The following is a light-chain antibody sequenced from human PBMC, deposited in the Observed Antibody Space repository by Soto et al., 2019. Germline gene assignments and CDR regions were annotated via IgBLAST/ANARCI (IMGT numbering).Light chain of an antibody. CDR3: QQYGSSPRT. J-gene: IGKJ1*01. V-gene: IGKV3-20*01. CDR1: QSVSSSY. Sequence: EIVLTQSPGTLSLSPGERATLSCRASQSVSSSYLAWYQQKPGQPPRLLIYGASSRATGIPVRFSGSGSGTDFTLTISRLEHEDFAVYYCQQYGSSPRTFGQGTKVEMK. CDR2: GAS.